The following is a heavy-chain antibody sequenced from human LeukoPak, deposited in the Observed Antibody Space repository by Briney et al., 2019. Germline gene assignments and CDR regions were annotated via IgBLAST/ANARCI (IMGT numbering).Heavy chain of an antibody. CDR2: INPNSGGT. V-gene: IGHV1-2*06. J-gene: IGHJ4*02. CDR1: GYTFTGYY. D-gene: IGHD7-27*01. CDR3: VGGAPNWGFDY. Sequence: VASVKVSCKASGYTFTGYYMHWVRQAPGQGLEWMGRINPNSGGTNYAQKFQGRVTMTRDTSISTAYMELSRLRSDDTAVYYCVGGAPNWGFDYWGQGTLVTVSS.